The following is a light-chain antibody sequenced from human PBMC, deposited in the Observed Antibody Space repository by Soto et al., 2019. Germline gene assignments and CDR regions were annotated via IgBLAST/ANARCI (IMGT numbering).Light chain of an antibody. CDR2: GAS. V-gene: IGKV3-20*01. J-gene: IGKJ1*01. CDR1: QSVSSSY. CDR3: QQCGSSPEK. Sequence: EIVLTQSPGTLSLSPGERATLSCRASQSVSSSYLAWYQQKPGQAPRLLIYGASSRATGIPDRFSGSGSGTDFTLTISRLEPEDFAVYYCQQCGSSPEKFGQGTKVDIK.